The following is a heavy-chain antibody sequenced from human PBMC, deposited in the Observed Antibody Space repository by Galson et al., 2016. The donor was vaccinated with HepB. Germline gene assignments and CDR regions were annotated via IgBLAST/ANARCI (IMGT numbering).Heavy chain of an antibody. Sequence: SLRLSCAASGFTFSNTWMGWVRQGPGKGLEWVANTRQAGGENYYLDSVKGRFTISRDNAKNSLYLEMNSLRAADTAVYYCTRDGSGWSSNWGQGTLVTVSS. J-gene: IGHJ4*02. CDR2: TRQAGGEN. CDR1: GFTFSNTW. V-gene: IGHV3-7*03. D-gene: IGHD6-19*01. CDR3: TRDGSGWSSN.